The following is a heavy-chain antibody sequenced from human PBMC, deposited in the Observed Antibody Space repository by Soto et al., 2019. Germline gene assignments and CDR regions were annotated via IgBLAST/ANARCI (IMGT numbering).Heavy chain of an antibody. V-gene: IGHV1-3*01. Sequence: QVQLVQSGTEVKKPGASVKVSCKASRYTFTSYGIHWVRQAPGQRLEWMGWINAANGDTKYSPKFQGRVTITRDTSASTAYMELSSLRSEDTAVYYCVRRHVSATGIDWFDPWGQGPLVTVSS. CDR3: VRRHVSATGIDWFDP. J-gene: IGHJ5*02. CDR2: INAANGDT. CDR1: RYTFTSYG. D-gene: IGHD6-13*01.